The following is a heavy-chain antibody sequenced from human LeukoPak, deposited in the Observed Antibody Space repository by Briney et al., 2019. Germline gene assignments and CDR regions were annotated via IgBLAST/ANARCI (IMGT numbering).Heavy chain of an antibody. CDR2: INHSGST. J-gene: IGHJ5*02. D-gene: IGHD2-2*01. CDR3: ARGRRGVVVPAARKNWFDP. V-gene: IGHV4-34*01. CDR1: GGSFSGYY. Sequence: SETLSLTCAVYGGSFSGYYWSWIRQPPGKGLEWIGEINHSGSTNYNPSLKSRVTISADTSKNQFSLKLSSVTAADTAVYYCARGRRGVVVPAARKNWFDPWGQGTLVTVSS.